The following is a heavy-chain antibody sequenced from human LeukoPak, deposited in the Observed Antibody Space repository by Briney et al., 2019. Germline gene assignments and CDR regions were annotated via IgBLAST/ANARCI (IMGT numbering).Heavy chain of an antibody. V-gene: IGHV3-23*01. Sequence: GGSLRLSCAASGFTFSSYAMSWVRQAPGKGLEWVSTISGSGGNTYYADSVKGRFTISRDNSKNTLYLHMNSLRAEDTAVYYCVNGYTYGQNWGQGTLVTVTS. CDR3: VNGYTYGQN. CDR1: GFTFSSYA. J-gene: IGHJ4*02. D-gene: IGHD5-18*01. CDR2: ISGSGGNT.